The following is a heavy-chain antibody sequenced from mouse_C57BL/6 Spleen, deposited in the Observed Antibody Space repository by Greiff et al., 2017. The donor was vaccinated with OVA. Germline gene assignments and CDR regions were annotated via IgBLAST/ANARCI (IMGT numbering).Heavy chain of an antibody. D-gene: IGHD2-1*01. CDR3: ARRRGVLYGNFLYFDY. CDR2: INPNNGGT. J-gene: IGHJ2*01. Sequence: EVQLQQSGPELVKPGASVKISCKASGYTFTDYYMNWVKQSHGKSLEWIGDINPNNGGTSYNQKFKGKATLTVDKSSSTAYMELRSLTSEDSAVYYCARRRGVLYGNFLYFDYWGQGTTLTVSS. CDR1: GYTFTDYY. V-gene: IGHV1-26*01.